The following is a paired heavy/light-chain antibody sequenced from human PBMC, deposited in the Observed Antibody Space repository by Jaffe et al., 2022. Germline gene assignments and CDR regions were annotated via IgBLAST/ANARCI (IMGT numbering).Heavy chain of an antibody. CDR2: IILISGTP. CDR1: GGTFSGYA. J-gene: IGHJ5*02. D-gene: IGHD2-8*02. CDR3: ARRPGLIDQYCTGDSCYYGRFDP. V-gene: IGHV1-69*01. Sequence: QVQLVQSGAEVKKPGSSVKVSCKASGGTFSGYAISWVRQAPGQGLEWMGGIILISGTPNYAQKFQGRVTITADEYTRTVSMELSSLRSEDTAVYYCARRPGLIDQYCTGDSCYYGRFDPWGQGTLVTVSS.
Light chain of an antibody. V-gene: IGKV1-39*01. J-gene: IGKJ1*01. Sequence: DIQMTQSPPSLSASVGDSVTITCRASQSISTYLNWYQQKPGNAPSLLIYDASSLQAGVPSRFSGSGSGTDFTLTISILQPEDFASYFCQQSYTTPWTFGQGTKVEIK. CDR3: QQSYTTPWT. CDR1: QSISTY. CDR2: DAS.